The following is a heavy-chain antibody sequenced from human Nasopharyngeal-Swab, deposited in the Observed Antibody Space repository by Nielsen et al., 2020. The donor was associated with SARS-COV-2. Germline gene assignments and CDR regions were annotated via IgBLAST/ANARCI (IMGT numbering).Heavy chain of an antibody. J-gene: IGHJ5*02. Sequence: ASVKVSCKASGYTFNGYYRHWVRQAPGQGLEGMGRINPNSGGTNYAQKLQGRVTMTRDTSISTAYMELSRLRSDDTAVYYCARSPTPMVQGERDWFDPWGQGTLVTVSS. CDR1: GYTFNGYY. CDR2: INPNSGGT. D-gene: IGHD3-10*01. CDR3: ARSPTPMVQGERDWFDP. V-gene: IGHV1-2*06.